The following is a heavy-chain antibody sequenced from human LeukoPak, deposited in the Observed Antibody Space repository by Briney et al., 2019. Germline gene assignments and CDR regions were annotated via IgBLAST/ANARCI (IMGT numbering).Heavy chain of an antibody. CDR2: INPKSGNT. J-gene: IGHJ6*02. CDR3: ARGTVTAYYYYYGMDV. V-gene: IGHV1-8*01. D-gene: IGHD2-21*02. CDR1: GYTFTSYD. Sequence: EASVKVSCKASGYTFTSYDINWVRQATGQGLEWMGWINPKSGNTGYAQKFQGRVTMTRNTSISRAYMELSSLRSEDTAVYYCARGTVTAYYYYYGMDVWGQGTTVTVSS.